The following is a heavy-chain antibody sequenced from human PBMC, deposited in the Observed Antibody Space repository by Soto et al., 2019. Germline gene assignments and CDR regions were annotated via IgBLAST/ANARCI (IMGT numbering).Heavy chain of an antibody. CDR1: GDSISSGSYN. D-gene: IGHD5-12*01. Sequence: SETLSLTCTVSGDSISSGSYNWGWVRQPPGKGLEWIGSIYPRGMTHYNPSFNSRVTLSVDTSKSQFSLRLYSVTAADTAVYYCGRLPLAIMALVKGIFWCRGTLVTVSS. J-gene: IGHJ4*02. CDR3: GRLPLAIMALVKGIF. V-gene: IGHV4-39*01. CDR2: IYPRGMT.